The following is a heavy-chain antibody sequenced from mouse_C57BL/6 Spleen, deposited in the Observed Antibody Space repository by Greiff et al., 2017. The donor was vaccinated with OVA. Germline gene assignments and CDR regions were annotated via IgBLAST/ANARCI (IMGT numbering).Heavy chain of an antibody. CDR2: IDPSDSST. CDR1: GYTFTSYW. J-gene: IGHJ3*01. V-gene: IGHV1-69*01. Sequence: QVQLQQPGAELVMPGASVKLSCKASGYTFTSYWMHWVKQRPGQGLEWIGEIDPSDSSTKYNHKFKGTSTLTVDKSSSTAYMQLSSLTSEDSAVYYCATTTVVAEGFAYWGQGTLVTVSA. D-gene: IGHD1-1*01. CDR3: ATTTVVAEGFAY.